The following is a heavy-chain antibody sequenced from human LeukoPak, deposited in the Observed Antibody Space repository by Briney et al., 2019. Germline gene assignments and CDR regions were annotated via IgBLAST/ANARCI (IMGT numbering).Heavy chain of an antibody. CDR2: ISNSGSTR. D-gene: IGHD3-22*01. Sequence: GGSLRLSCAASGFTFSSYSMNWVRQAPGKGLEWVSYISNSGSTRYYADSVKGRFTISRDNAKNSLYLQMNSLRAEDTAVYYCARVRSHYYDADFDYWGQGTLVTVSS. CDR3: ARVRSHYYDADFDY. J-gene: IGHJ4*02. V-gene: IGHV3-48*04. CDR1: GFTFSSYS.